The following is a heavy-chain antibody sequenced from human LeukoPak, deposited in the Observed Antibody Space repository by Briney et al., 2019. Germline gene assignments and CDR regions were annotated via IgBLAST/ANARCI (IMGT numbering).Heavy chain of an antibody. J-gene: IGHJ4*02. V-gene: IGHV3-49*04. D-gene: IGHD3-22*01. Sequence: GRSLTLSCTASGLTFGDYAMSWVRQAPGKGLEWVGFIRSKAFRGRTQYAESVKGRFTISRDDSKSIAYLQVNSLKTEDTAVYYCTSVYDSSSYYHSGVDYWGQGTLVTVSS. CDR2: IRSKAFRGRT. CDR3: TSVYDSSSYYHSGVDY. CDR1: GLTFGDYA.